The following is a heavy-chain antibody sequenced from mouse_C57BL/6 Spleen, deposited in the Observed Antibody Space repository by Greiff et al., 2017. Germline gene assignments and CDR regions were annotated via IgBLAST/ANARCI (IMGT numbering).Heavy chain of an antibody. D-gene: IGHD1-1*01. CDR3: ARGFITTVVDYAMDY. Sequence: QVQLKQSGPELVKPGASVKISCKASGYAFSSSWMNWVKQRPGQGLEWIGRIYPGDGDTNYNGKFKGKATLTADKSSSTAYMQLSSLTSEDSAVXCCARGFITTVVDYAMDYWGQGTSVTVSS. J-gene: IGHJ4*01. CDR2: IYPGDGDT. CDR1: GYAFSSSW. V-gene: IGHV1-82*01.